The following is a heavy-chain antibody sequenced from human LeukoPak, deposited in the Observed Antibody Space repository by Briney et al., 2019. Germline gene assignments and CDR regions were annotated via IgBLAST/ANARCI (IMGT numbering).Heavy chain of an antibody. V-gene: IGHV4-34*01. D-gene: IGHD3-9*01. J-gene: IGHJ4*02. Sequence: SETLSLTCAVYGRSFSGYYWSWISQPPGKGLEWIGEINHSGSTNYNTSLKSRVTISVNTSKNQFSLKLSSVTAADTAVYYCARGQARIGDILTGDPKTRPFDYWGQGTLVTVSS. CDR1: GRSFSGYY. CDR2: INHSGST. CDR3: ARGQARIGDILTGDPKTRPFDY.